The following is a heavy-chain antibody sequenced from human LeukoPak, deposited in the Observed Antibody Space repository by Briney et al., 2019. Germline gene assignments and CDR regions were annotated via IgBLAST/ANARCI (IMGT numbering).Heavy chain of an antibody. J-gene: IGHJ4*02. V-gene: IGHV4-34*12. D-gene: IGHD3-16*01. CDR3: ARRVGQYYFDY. CDR2: IFYSGRT. Sequence: SETLSLTCAVYGGSFSGYYWGWIRQPPGKGLEWIGSIFYSGRTYYNPSLKSRVTISVDTSKHQFSLKLNSVTAADTAVYYCARRVGQYYFDYWGQGTLVTVSS. CDR1: GGSFSGYY.